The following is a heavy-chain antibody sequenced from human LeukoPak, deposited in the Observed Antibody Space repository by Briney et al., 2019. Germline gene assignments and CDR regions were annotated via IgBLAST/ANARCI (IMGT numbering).Heavy chain of an antibody. CDR3: ARRTYYYDSSGSRGAFDI. CDR1: DGSISSYY. CDR2: IYYSGST. V-gene: IGHV4-59*01. D-gene: IGHD3-22*01. Sequence: SETLSLTCTVSDGSISSYYWSWIRQPPGKGLEWIGYIYYSGSTNYNPSLKSRVTISVDTSKNQFSLKLSSVTAADTAVYYCARRTYYYDSSGSRGAFDIWGQGTMVTVSS. J-gene: IGHJ3*02.